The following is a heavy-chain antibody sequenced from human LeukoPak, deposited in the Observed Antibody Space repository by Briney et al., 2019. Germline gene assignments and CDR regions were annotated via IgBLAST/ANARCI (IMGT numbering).Heavy chain of an antibody. Sequence: ASVKVSCKASGYTFTSYAMHWVRQAPGQRLEWMGWSNAGNGNTKYSQEFQGRVTMTRDTSTSTVYMELSSLRSEDTAVYYCARETGMAPSFDYWGQGPLVTVST. CDR2: SNAGNGNT. D-gene: IGHD3-9*01. J-gene: IGHJ4*02. CDR1: GYTFTSYA. CDR3: ARETGMAPSFDY. V-gene: IGHV1-3*02.